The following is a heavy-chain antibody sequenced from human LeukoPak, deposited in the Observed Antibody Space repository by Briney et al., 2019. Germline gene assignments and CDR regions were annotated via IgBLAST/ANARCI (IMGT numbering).Heavy chain of an antibody. CDR3: ARRGGSGSPQGAFDI. D-gene: IGHD3-10*01. CDR2: ISGSGRST. Sequence: GGSLRLSCAASGFIFSSYAMTWVRQAPGKGLEWVSAISGSGRSTYYADSVKGRFTISRDNSKNTLYLQMSSLRAEDTAVYYCARRGGSGSPQGAFDIWGQGTVVTVSS. J-gene: IGHJ3*02. V-gene: IGHV3-23*01. CDR1: GFIFSSYA.